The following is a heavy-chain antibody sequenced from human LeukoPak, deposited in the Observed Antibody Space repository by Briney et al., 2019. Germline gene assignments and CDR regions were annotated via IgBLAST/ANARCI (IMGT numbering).Heavy chain of an antibody. V-gene: IGHV4-61*02. CDR3: ARDLVEVDY. CDR2: IYTSGST. Sequence: PSETLSLTCSFSGGSIYSGTYYWSWIRQPAGKGLEWIGRIYTSGSTNYHPSLKSRVTISVDTSKNQFSLKLSSVTAADTAVYYCARDLVEVDYWGQGTLVTVSS. J-gene: IGHJ4*02. CDR1: GGSIYSGTYY. D-gene: IGHD2-2*01.